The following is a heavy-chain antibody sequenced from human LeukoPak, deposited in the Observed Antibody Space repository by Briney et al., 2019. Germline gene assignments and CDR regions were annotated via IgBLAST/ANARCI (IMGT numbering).Heavy chain of an antibody. CDR3: ARDRMARESYYYDSSGYYDY. J-gene: IGHJ4*02. D-gene: IGHD3-22*01. Sequence: ASVKVSCKASGYTFSGHYLHWVRQAPGQGLEWMGRINPNTGVTQYTENFQGRVTMTGDTSISTAYMELRSLRSDDTAVYYCARDRMARESYYYDSSGYYDYWGQGTLVTVSS. CDR1: GYTFSGHY. CDR2: INPNTGVT. V-gene: IGHV1-2*06.